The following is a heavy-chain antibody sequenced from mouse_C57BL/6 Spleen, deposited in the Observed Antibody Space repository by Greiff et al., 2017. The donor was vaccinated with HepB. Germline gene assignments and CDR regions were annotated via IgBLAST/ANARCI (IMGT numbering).Heavy chain of an antibody. J-gene: IGHJ3*01. CDR3: ARSAAQADWFAY. CDR2: IYPGSGST. V-gene: IGHV1-55*01. Sequence: VQLQQPGAELVKPGASVKMSCKASGYTFTSYWITWVKQRPGQGLEWIGDIYPGSGSTNYNEKFKSKATLTVDTSSSTAYMQLSSLTSEDSAVYYWARSAAQADWFAYWGQGTLVTVSA. CDR1: GYTFTSYW. D-gene: IGHD3-2*02.